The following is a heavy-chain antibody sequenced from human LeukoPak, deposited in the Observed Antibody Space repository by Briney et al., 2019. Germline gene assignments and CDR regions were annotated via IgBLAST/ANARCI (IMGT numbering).Heavy chain of an antibody. Sequence: GGSLRLSCAASGFTFGSYSMNWVRQAPGKGLEWVSYISSSSSTIYYADSVKGRFTISRDNAKNSLYLQMNSLRAEDTAVYYCAREGYDFWSGYYHGLDYWGQGTLVTVSS. CDR1: GFTFGSYS. D-gene: IGHD3-3*01. CDR3: AREGYDFWSGYYHGLDY. V-gene: IGHV3-48*04. J-gene: IGHJ4*02. CDR2: ISSSSSTI.